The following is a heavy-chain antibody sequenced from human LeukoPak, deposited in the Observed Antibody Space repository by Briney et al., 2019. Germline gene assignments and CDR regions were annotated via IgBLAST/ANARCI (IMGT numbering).Heavy chain of an antibody. J-gene: IGHJ4*02. D-gene: IGHD4-17*01. V-gene: IGHV5-51*01. CDR1: GYSFTSYW. CDR3: ARCRTVTTIDY. CDR2: IYPGDSDT. Sequence: NHGESLKISCKGSGYSFTSYWIGWVRQVPGKGLEWMGIIYPGDSDTRYSPSFQGQVTISADKSISTAYLQWSSLKASDTAMYYCARCRTVTTIDYWGQGTLVTVSS.